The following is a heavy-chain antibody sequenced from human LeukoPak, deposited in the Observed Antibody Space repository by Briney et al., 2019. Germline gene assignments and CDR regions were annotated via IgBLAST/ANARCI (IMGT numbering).Heavy chain of an antibody. J-gene: IGHJ4*02. CDR3: ARDGPTAAPFDY. Sequence: ASVKVSCKASGYRXTSYDMHWVRQAPGQGLEWMGIINPGGGSTSYAQRFQGRVAMTRDTSTTTVYMEVNSLTSEDTAVYFCARDGPTAAPFDYWGQETLVTVSS. D-gene: IGHD2-2*01. CDR2: INPGGGST. V-gene: IGHV1-46*01. CDR1: GYRXTSYD.